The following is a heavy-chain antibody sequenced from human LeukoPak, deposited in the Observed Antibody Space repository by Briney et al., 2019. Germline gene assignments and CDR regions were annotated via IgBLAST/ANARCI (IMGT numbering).Heavy chain of an antibody. CDR2: ISSNGGST. Sequence: GGSLRLSCAASGFTFSSYAMHWVRQAPGKGLEHVSAISSNGGSTYYANSVKGRFTISRDNSKNTLYLQMGSLRAEDMAVYYCARRGVSSGYSSGWYSVYYYMDVWGKGTTVTVSS. CDR1: GFTFSSYA. D-gene: IGHD6-19*01. V-gene: IGHV3-64*01. CDR3: ARRGVSSGYSSGWYSVYYYMDV. J-gene: IGHJ6*03.